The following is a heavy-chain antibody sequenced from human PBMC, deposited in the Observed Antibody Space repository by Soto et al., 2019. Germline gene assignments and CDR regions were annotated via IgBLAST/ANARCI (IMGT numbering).Heavy chain of an antibody. CDR3: AHRPGGSGWRYYFDY. D-gene: IGHD6-19*01. CDR2: TYWNDDD. Sequence: KESGPALVKPTQTLTLTCSFSGFSLTSTGVGVGWFRQPPGKALEWLGLTYWNDDDRYSSSLRSRLTITKDTSKNQVVLTMTNVDPEDTATYYCAHRPGGSGWRYYFDYWGQGTLVTVSS. V-gene: IGHV2-5*01. J-gene: IGHJ4*02. CDR1: GFSLTSTGVG.